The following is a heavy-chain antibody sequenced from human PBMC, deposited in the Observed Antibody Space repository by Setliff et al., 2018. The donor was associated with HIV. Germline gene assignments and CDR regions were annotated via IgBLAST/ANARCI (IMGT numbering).Heavy chain of an antibody. V-gene: IGHV4-59*01. CDR1: GGSISSYY. CDR2: INHSGST. J-gene: IGHJ4*02. D-gene: IGHD3-3*01. CDR3: ARGIENFWSGYIR. Sequence: SETLSLTCTVSGGSISSYYWSWIRQPPGKGLEWIGEINHSGSTNYNPSLKSRVTISVDTSKNLFSLKMNSVTPADTAVYYCARGIENFWSGYIRWGQGTLVTVSS.